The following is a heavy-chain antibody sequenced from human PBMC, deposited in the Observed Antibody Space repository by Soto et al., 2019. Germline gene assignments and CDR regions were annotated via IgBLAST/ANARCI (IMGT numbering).Heavy chain of an antibody. CDR3: ARGFAATVTTWFSLYFDY. D-gene: IGHD4-17*01. J-gene: IGHJ4*02. V-gene: IGHV4-34*01. Sequence: QVQLQQWGAGLLKPSETLSLTCAVYGGSFSGYYWSWIRQPPGKGLEWIGEINHSGSTNYNPSLKSRVTISVDTSKNQFSLKLSSVTAADTAVYYCARGFAATVTTWFSLYFDYWGQGTLVTVSS. CDR2: INHSGST. CDR1: GGSFSGYY.